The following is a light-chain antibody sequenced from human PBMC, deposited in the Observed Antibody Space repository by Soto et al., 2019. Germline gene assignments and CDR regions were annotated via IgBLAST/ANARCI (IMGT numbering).Light chain of an antibody. V-gene: IGLV7-43*01. Sequence: QAVVTQEPSLTVSPGGTVTLTCASSTGAVTSGNYPSWFQQKPGQAPRTLIYTTDDRHSWTPARFSGSLLGDKAALTLSGVQPEDEAEYYCPLYFGGAHLVFGGGTKLTVL. CDR1: TGAVTSGNY. CDR2: TTD. CDR3: PLYFGGAHLV. J-gene: IGLJ3*02.